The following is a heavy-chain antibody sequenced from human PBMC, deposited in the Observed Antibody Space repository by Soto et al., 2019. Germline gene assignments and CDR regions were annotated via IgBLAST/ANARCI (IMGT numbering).Heavy chain of an antibody. D-gene: IGHD2-21*02. CDR2: INPRGGDS. CDR1: GYRFVDCY. Sequence: ASVKVCCKASGYRFVDCYIHWVRQEPGQGLEWMGIINPRGGDSRYAQKFQGRVTVTMDTSTSTVYMDLRSLTSEDTAVYYCARVHCGGDCRPGEWFYYYGMDVWGQGTTVTVSS. J-gene: IGHJ6*02. CDR3: ARVHCGGDCRPGEWFYYYGMDV. V-gene: IGHV1-46*01.